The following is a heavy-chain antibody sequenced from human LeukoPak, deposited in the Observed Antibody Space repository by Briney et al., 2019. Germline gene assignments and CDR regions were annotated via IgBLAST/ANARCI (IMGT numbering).Heavy chain of an antibody. Sequence: ASVKVSCKPSGYTSNTYGITWVRQDPGQGLEWMGWISPYNGNTNYAQKFQGRVTLTTDTSTSTAYMELRSLRSDDTAVYYCARGPHERSGYPDDWGQGTLVIVSS. CDR2: ISPYNGNT. CDR1: GYTSNTYG. D-gene: IGHD3-22*01. CDR3: ARGPHERSGYPDD. V-gene: IGHV1-18*01. J-gene: IGHJ4*02.